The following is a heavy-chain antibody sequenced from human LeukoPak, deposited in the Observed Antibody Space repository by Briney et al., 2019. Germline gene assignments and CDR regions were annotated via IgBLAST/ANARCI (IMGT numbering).Heavy chain of an antibody. D-gene: IGHD3-9*01. CDR2: ISSSGSTI. V-gene: IGHV3-48*03. J-gene: IGHJ4*02. Sequence: GGSLRLSCAASGFTFSSYEMNWVRQAPGKGLEWVSYISSSGSTIYYADSVKGRFTISRDNAKNSLYLQMNSLRAEDTAVYYCARDGVLTGYRPYYFDYWGQGTLVTVSS. CDR3: ARDGVLTGYRPYYFDY. CDR1: GFTFSSYE.